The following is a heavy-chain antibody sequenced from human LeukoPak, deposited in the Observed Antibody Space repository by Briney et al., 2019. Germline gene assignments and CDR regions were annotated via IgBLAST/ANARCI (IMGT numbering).Heavy chain of an antibody. Sequence: GSLRLSCAASGFTFSNSAMTWVRQAPGKGLEWVSGVTASGSRTDYADSVKGRFTISRDNSKNTLYLQMNSLRVEDTAVYYCAKIRSDFHLDYWGQGTLVTVSS. V-gene: IGHV3-23*01. CDR3: AKIRSDFHLDY. CDR2: VTASGSRT. D-gene: IGHD2-21*02. J-gene: IGHJ4*02. CDR1: GFTFSNSA.